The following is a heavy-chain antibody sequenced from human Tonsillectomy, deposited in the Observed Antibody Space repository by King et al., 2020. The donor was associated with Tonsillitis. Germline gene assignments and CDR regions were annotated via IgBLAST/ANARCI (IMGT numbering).Heavy chain of an antibody. J-gene: IGHJ4*02. D-gene: IGHD1-26*01. CDR1: GGSISSSDHY. V-gene: IGHV4-39*01. CDR3: ARYVSGSFDY. CDR2: MDYSGTI. Sequence: QLQESGPGVVKPSETLSLTCTVSGGSISSSDHYWAWIRQPPGKCLEWIGYMDYSGTIFYNPSLKSGITISGGTSENRFSLKLSSVTAADTAVYFCARYVSGSFDYWGQGALVTVSS.